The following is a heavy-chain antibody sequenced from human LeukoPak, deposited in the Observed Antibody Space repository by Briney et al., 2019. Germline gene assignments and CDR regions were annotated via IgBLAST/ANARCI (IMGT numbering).Heavy chain of an antibody. CDR1: GFTFSHYA. Sequence: PGGSLRLSCTASGFTFSHYALHWVRQAPGKGLQWVAVVIYDGSDKYYADSVKGRFTVSRDNSKNTLYLQMDSLRVEDTAVHYCARIPSVGGTWEAFDLWGRGTMVTVSS. CDR3: ARIPSVGGTWEAFDL. J-gene: IGHJ3*01. V-gene: IGHV3-30*04. CDR2: VIYDGSDK. D-gene: IGHD1-26*01.